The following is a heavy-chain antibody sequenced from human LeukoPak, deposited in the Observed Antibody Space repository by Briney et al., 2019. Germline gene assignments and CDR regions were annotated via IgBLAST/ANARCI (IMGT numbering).Heavy chain of an antibody. CDR2: IYSGGGT. J-gene: IGHJ6*02. CDR1: GFTVSSSY. Sequence: PGGSLRLSCAASGFTVSSSYMNWVRQAPGKGLEWVSLIYSGGGTYYADSVKGRFTISRDNSKNTLYLQMNSLRAEDTAVYYCARENGMDVWGQGTTVTVSS. V-gene: IGHV3-66*01. CDR3: ARENGMDV.